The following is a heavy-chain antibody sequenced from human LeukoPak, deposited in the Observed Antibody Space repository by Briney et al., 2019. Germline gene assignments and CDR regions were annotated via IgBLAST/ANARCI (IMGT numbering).Heavy chain of an antibody. V-gene: IGHV1-18*01. CDR3: ARMGGGKGNIVVVVAANDY. J-gene: IGHJ4*02. CDR1: GYTFTSYG. CDR2: ISAYNGNT. D-gene: IGHD2-15*01. Sequence: GASVKISCKASGYTFTSYGIGWVRQAPGQGLEWMGWISAYNGNTNYAQKLQGRVTMTTDTSTSTAYMELRSLRSDDTAVYYCARMGGGKGNIVVVVAANDYWGQGTLVTVSS.